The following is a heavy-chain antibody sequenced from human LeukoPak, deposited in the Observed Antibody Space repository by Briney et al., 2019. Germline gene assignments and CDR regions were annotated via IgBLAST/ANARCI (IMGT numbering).Heavy chain of an antibody. Sequence: PGGSLRLSCAASGFTSSSYGMHWVRQAPGKGLEWVAFIRYDGSNKYYADSVKGRFTISRDNSKNTLYLQMNSLRAEDTAVYYCAKDDPDFGVVILFDYWGQGTLVTVSS. V-gene: IGHV3-30*02. J-gene: IGHJ4*02. CDR1: GFTSSSYG. CDR3: AKDDPDFGVVILFDY. CDR2: IRYDGSNK. D-gene: IGHD3-3*01.